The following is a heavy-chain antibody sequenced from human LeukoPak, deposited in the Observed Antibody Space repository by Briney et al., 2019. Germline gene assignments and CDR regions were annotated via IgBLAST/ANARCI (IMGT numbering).Heavy chain of an antibody. CDR3: ARELRGYTRGWFDP. Sequence: ASVKVSCKASGYIFTGYYMHWVRQAPGQGLEWMGWINPNSGGADYAQKFQGRVTMTRDTSISTAYMELSRLRSDDTAVYYCARELRGYTRGWFDPWGQGTLVTVSS. CDR2: INPNSGGA. J-gene: IGHJ5*02. V-gene: IGHV1-2*02. CDR1: GYIFTGYY. D-gene: IGHD5-18*01.